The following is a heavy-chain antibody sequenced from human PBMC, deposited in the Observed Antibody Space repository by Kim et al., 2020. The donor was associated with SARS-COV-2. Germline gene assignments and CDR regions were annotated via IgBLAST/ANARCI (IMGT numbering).Heavy chain of an antibody. CDR1: GFSFSTYG. CDR2: TSYDGGNI. J-gene: IGHJ4*02. CDR3: AKALDYNDESSLDY. D-gene: IGHD3-22*01. V-gene: IGHV3-30*18. Sequence: GGSLRLSCAASGFSFSTYGMHWVRQAPGKGLEWVALTSYDGGNIYHADSVRGRFTVSRDNSKNTVYLQMNSLRDDDTAVYFCAKALDYNDESSLDYWGQGTLVTVSS.